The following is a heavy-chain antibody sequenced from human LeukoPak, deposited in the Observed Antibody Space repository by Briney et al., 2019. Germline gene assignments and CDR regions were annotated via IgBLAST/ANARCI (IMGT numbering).Heavy chain of an antibody. CDR1: GFTFISYG. J-gene: IGHJ4*02. CDR3: AKDGALTGWWYPSQYYFDY. D-gene: IGHD2-15*01. CDR2: ISGSGGST. Sequence: GGPLRLSCAASGFTFISYGMHWVRQAPGKGLEWVSAISGSGGSTYYSDSVEGRLTISRDNSKNTLYLQMNSLRAEDTAVYYCAKDGALTGWWYPSQYYFDYWGQGTLVTVSS. V-gene: IGHV3-23*01.